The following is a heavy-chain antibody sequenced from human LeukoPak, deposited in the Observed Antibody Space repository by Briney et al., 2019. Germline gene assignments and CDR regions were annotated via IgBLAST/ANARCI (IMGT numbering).Heavy chain of an antibody. J-gene: IGHJ6*03. CDR2: ISGSGGST. V-gene: IGHV3-23*01. CDR1: AFTFTSYA. Sequence: GGSLRLSCAASAFTFTSYAMSWVRQAPGKGLEWVSAISGSGGSTYYTDSVKGRFTISRDNAKNSLYLQMSSLRAEDTAVYYCARYLGHSSSFYMDVWGKGTTVTVSS. CDR3: ARYLGHSSSFYMDV. D-gene: IGHD6-6*01.